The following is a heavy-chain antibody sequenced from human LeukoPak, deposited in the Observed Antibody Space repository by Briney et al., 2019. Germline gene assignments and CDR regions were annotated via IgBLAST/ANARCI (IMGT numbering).Heavy chain of an antibody. J-gene: IGHJ3*02. Sequence: KPSETLSLTCTVSGGSINTHFWNWIRQPPGKGLEWIGYIYYSGRTNYNPSLKSRVSISVDTSKNQFSLKLSSVTAADTAVYYCARDFRGSVDAFDIWGQGTMVAVSS. CDR2: IYYSGRT. V-gene: IGHV4-59*11. CDR3: ARDFRGSVDAFDI. CDR1: GGSINTHF.